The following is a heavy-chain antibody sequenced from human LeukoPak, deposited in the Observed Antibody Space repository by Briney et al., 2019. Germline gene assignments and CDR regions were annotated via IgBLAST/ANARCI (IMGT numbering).Heavy chain of an antibody. J-gene: IGHJ6*03. Sequence: GESLKISCKGSGYSFTSYWIGWVRQMPGKGLEWMGMIYPGDSDTRYSPSFQGQVTISADKSISTAYLQWSSLKASDTAMYYCARHVKGHDFWSGYPTYMDVWGKGTTVTVSS. CDR3: ARHVKGHDFWSGYPTYMDV. V-gene: IGHV5-51*01. D-gene: IGHD3-3*01. CDR2: IYPGDSDT. CDR1: GYSFTSYW.